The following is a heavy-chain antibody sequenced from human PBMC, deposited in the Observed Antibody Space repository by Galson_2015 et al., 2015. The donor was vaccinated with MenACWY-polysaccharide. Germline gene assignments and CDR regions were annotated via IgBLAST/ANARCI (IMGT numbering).Heavy chain of an antibody. CDR1: GFTLGIYW. V-gene: IGHV3-7*01. CDR3: ARDLTRSGYPNWYDP. Sequence: SLRLSCAASGFTLGIYWMSWVRQAPGKGLEWVANIKQDGSETYYVDSVKGRFTISRDNAKNSLYLQMNSLRAEDTAVYYCARDLTRSGYPNWYDPWGQGTLVPVSS. J-gene: IGHJ5*02. CDR2: IKQDGSET. D-gene: IGHD3-3*01.